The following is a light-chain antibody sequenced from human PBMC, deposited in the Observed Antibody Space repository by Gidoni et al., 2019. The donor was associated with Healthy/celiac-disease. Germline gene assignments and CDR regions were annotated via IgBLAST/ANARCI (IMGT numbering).Light chain of an antibody. CDR2: DAS. J-gene: IGKJ4*01. CDR3: QHRSNWPALT. Sequence: EIVLTQSPATLSLSPGERATLSCRASQSVSSYLAWYQQKPGQAPRLLIYDASNRATGIPARFSGSGSGTDFTLTISSLEPEDFAVYYCQHRSNWPALTCGGGTKVEIK. CDR1: QSVSSY. V-gene: IGKV3-11*01.